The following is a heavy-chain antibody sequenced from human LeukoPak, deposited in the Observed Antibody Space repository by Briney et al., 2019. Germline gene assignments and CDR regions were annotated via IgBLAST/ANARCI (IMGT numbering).Heavy chain of an antibody. CDR2: IYYSGST. V-gene: IGHV4-39*01. CDR3: ARGIVVVPAASSPRSRYFDY. CDR1: GGSISSSSYY. D-gene: IGHD2-2*01. Sequence: SETLSLTCTVSGGSISSSSYYWGWISQPPGKGLEWIGSIYYSGSTYYNPSLKSRVTISVDTSKNQFSLKLSSVTAADTAVYYCARGIVVVPAASSPRSRYFDYWGQGTLVTVSS. J-gene: IGHJ4*02.